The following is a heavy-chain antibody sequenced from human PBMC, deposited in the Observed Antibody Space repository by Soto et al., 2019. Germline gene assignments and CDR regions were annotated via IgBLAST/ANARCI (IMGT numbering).Heavy chain of an antibody. CDR1: GFTFSSYG. V-gene: IGHV3-30*18. Sequence: PGGSLRLSCAASGFTFSSYGMHWVRQAPGKGLEWVAVISYDGSNKYYADSVKGRFTISRDNSKNTLYLQMNSLRAEDTAVYYCAKEYYDFWSGYYGDGRSPYYFDYWGQGTLVTVSS. CDR2: ISYDGSNK. D-gene: IGHD3-3*01. J-gene: IGHJ4*02. CDR3: AKEYYDFWSGYYGDGRSPYYFDY.